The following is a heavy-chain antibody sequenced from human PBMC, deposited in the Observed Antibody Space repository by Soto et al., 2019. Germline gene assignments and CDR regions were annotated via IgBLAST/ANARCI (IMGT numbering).Heavy chain of an antibody. CDR2: ISGSGGST. J-gene: IGHJ6*03. V-gene: IGHV3-23*01. CDR1: GFTFSSYA. Sequence: GGSLRLSCAASGFTFSSYAMSWVRQAPGKGLEWVSAISGSGGSTYYADSVKGRFTISRDNSKNTLYLQMNSLRAEDTAVYYCAKDPRYYYGSGSYDYYYYMDVWGKGTTVTVSS. CDR3: AKDPRYYYGSGSYDYYYYMDV. D-gene: IGHD3-10*01.